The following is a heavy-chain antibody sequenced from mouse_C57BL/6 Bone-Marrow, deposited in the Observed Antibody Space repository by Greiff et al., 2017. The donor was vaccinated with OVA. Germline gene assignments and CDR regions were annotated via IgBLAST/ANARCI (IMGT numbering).Heavy chain of an antibody. V-gene: IGHV10-3*01. J-gene: IGHJ4*01. D-gene: IGHD2-5*01. CDR1: GFTFNTYA. Sequence: DAGGGLVQPKGSLKLSCAASGFTFNTYAMHWVRQAPGKGLEWVARIRSKSSNYATYYADSVKDRFTISRDDSQSMLYLQMNNLKTEDTAMYYCSYYSNYGAMDYWGQGTSVTVSS. CDR2: IRSKSSNYAT. CDR3: SYYSNYGAMDY.